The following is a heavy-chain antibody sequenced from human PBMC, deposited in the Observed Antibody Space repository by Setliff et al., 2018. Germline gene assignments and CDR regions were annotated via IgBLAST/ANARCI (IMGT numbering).Heavy chain of an antibody. CDR2: INPRTGVT. V-gene: IGHV1-2*02. CDR1: GYTFTGHN. Sequence: ASVKVSCKASGYTFTGHNIHWVRQAPGQGLVWMGWINPRTGVTNSAQKFQGRVTMTRDTSITTVYMDLSRLKSDDTAVYYCARGTDYHGSGSYWAKDVWGKGTTVTVAS. J-gene: IGHJ6*04. CDR3: ARGTDYHGSGSYWAKDV. D-gene: IGHD3-10*01.